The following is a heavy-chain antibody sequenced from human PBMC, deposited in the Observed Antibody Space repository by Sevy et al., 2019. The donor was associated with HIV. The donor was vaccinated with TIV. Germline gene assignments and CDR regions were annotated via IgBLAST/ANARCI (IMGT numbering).Heavy chain of an antibody. Sequence: GGSLRLSCAASGFTSGSFYMHWVRQTPKNGLVWVSNINSDGRLSNYADSVKGRFIVSRDNAKNTQHLQMTSLGAEDTAVYYCAIGSAGTAQHWGQGILVTVSS. CDR1: GFTSGSFY. V-gene: IGHV3-74*01. CDR3: AIGSAGTAQH. D-gene: IGHD6-19*01. J-gene: IGHJ4*02. CDR2: INSDGRLS.